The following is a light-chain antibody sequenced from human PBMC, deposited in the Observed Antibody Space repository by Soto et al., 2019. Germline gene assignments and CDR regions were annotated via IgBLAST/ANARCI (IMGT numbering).Light chain of an antibody. CDR2: KVS. CDR1: RSLAYIDGNTY. Sequence: DVVMTQSPLSLPVTLGQPASISCRSSRSLAYIDGNTYLNWFHQRPGQSPRRLIYKVSNRDSGVPDRFRGSGSGTDFTLKISRVEAEDVGVYYCMQGTHWPPYTFGQGTKLEIK. J-gene: IGKJ2*01. V-gene: IGKV2-30*01. CDR3: MQGTHWPPYT.